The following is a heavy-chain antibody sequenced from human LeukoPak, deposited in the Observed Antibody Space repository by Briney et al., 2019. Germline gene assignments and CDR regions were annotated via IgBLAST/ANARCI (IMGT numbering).Heavy chain of an antibody. V-gene: IGHV3-74*01. CDR3: TAIRPDY. CDR2: IKSDVRST. J-gene: IGHJ4*02. CDR1: EFTFNTSW. D-gene: IGHD2-21*02. Sequence: GGSLRLSCAACEFTFNTSWMHWGRQAPGKGLVWVARIKSDVRSTDYADSVKGRFTISRDDANNILYLQMNSLRAEDTAVYFCTAIRPDYWGQGTVVTVSS.